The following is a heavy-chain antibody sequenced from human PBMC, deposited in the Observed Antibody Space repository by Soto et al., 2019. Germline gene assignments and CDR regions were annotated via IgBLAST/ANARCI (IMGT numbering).Heavy chain of an antibody. CDR2: ISGSDGST. V-gene: IGHV3-23*01. CDR1: GFTFSSYA. D-gene: IGHD6-13*01. Sequence: GGSLRLSCAASGFTFSSYAMNWVRQAPGKGLEWVSVISGSDGSTYYADSVKGRFTISRDNSKNTLNLQMNSLRAEDTAVYYCARRSSRWYFDYWGQGTLVTVSS. CDR3: ARRSSRWYFDY. J-gene: IGHJ4*02.